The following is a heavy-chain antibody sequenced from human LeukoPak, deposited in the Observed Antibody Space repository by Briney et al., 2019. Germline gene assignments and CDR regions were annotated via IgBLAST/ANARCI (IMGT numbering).Heavy chain of an antibody. CDR1: GFTFTNYA. CDR3: VKGLVQTTMSYSVDY. J-gene: IGHJ4*02. CDR2: ISSDGSKN. D-gene: IGHD1-1*01. Sequence: PGRSLRLSCAASGFTFTNYAMHWVRQTPGKGLEWVALISSDGSKNIYADPVKGRFTVSRDNSKNTLYLQMNSLRAEDTAAYYCVKGLVQTTMSYSVDYWGQGALVTVSS. V-gene: IGHV3-30*18.